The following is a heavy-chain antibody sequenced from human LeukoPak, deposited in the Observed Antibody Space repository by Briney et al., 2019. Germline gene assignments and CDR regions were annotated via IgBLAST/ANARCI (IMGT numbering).Heavy chain of an antibody. CDR1: GGSISSGSYY. CDR3: ASTLALGY. Sequence: NASQTLSLTCTVSGGSISSGSYYWSWIRQPAGKGLEWIGRIYTSGTTNYNPSLKSRVTISVDTSKNQFSLKLSSVTAADTAVYYCASTLALGYWGQGTLVTVSS. J-gene: IGHJ4*02. V-gene: IGHV4-61*02. CDR2: IYTSGTT.